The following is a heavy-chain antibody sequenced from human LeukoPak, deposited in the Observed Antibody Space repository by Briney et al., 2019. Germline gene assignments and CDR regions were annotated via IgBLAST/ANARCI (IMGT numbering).Heavy chain of an antibody. CDR1: GFIFSTYW. CDR2: INQSGSEK. J-gene: IGHJ3*01. CDR3: VRGFDGYYGFDL. V-gene: IGHV3-7*05. D-gene: IGHD5-24*01. Sequence: GGSLRLSCAGSGFIFSTYWMSWVRLAPGKGLECVANINQSGSEKFYVDSVKGRFTISRDNAKNSLYVQMNSLRAEDTAVYYCVRGFDGYYGFDLWGQGTMVTVSS.